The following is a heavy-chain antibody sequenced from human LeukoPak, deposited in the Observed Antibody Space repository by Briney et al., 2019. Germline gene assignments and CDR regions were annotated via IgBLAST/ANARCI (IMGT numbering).Heavy chain of an antibody. V-gene: IGHV3-53*01. Sequence: GGSLRLSCAASGFTVSSNYMSRVRQAPGKGLEWVSVIYSGGSTYYADSVKGRFTISRDNSKNTLYLQMNSLRAEDTAVYYCAELGITMIGGVWGKGTTVTISS. CDR1: GFTVSSNY. CDR3: AELGITMIGGV. J-gene: IGHJ6*04. D-gene: IGHD3-10*02. CDR2: IYSGGST.